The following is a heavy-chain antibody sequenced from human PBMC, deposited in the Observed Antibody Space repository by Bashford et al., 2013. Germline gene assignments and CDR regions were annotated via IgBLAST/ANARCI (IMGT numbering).Heavy chain of an antibody. J-gene: IGHJ4*02. V-gene: IGHV3-53*05. CDR2: TYTGGST. CDR3: AKDRWGSTSCLDY. Sequence: VRQAPGKGLEWVSITYTGGSTYYADSVKGRFTISRDNSRTTVSLQMSSLKTDDTAVYYCAKDRWGSTSCLDYVGPGNPGHRLL. D-gene: IGHD2-2*01.